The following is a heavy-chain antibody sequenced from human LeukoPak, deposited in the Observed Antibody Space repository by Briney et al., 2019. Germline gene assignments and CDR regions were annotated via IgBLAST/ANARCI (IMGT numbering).Heavy chain of an antibody. J-gene: IGHJ4*02. CDR1: GGSISSYY. CDR2: IYYSGST. CDR3: ASGDWWERLDY. V-gene: IGHV4-59*01. D-gene: IGHD1-26*01. Sequence: SETLSLTSTVSGGSISSYYWSWIRQPPGKGLEWIGYIYYSGSTNYNPSLKSRVTISVDTSKNQFSLERSSGTAADTAVYYCASGDWWERLDYWGQGTLVTVSS.